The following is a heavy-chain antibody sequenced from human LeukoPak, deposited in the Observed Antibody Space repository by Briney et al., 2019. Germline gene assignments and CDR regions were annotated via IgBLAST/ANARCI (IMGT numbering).Heavy chain of an antibody. CDR3: TRGQAGSTDY. V-gene: IGHV3-7*04. D-gene: IGHD2-15*01. Sequence: GGSLRLSCAASEFTFSSYWMSWVRQAPGKGLEWVANIKQDGSEKYYVDSVKGRFTVSRDNAKNSLYLQMNSLRADDTAVYYCTRGQAGSTDYWGQGTLVTVSS. J-gene: IGHJ4*02. CDR1: EFTFSSYW. CDR2: IKQDGSEK.